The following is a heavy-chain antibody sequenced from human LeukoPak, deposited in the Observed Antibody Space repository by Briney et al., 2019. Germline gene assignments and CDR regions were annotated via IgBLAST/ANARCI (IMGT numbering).Heavy chain of an antibody. CDR2: ISWRCDRS. CDR1: GFTFSKYA. CDR3: ANRPVNHDILTQYYFDF. D-gene: IGHD3-9*01. V-gene: IGHV3-23*01. J-gene: IGHJ4*02. Sequence: GGSLRHSRAASGFTFSKYAMTWVGPAPGKGLGWVGVISWRCDRSYNADSVKGRFPISRDNAQHTLYLQMNSLRAEDTAVYYCANRPVNHDILTQYYFDFWGQGTLVTVSS.